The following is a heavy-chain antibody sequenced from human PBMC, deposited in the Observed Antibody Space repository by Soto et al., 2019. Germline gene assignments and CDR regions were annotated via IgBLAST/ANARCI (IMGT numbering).Heavy chain of an antibody. CDR3: AKIADPTNGKWYFDL. Sequence: EVQLLESGGDLVQPGGSLRLSCAASGFTFSSYAMSWVRQDPRKALGWVSTVDRSGSNTYYTDSVKGRCTISRDNSKNCLLLQRNSLTAEDTAVHYSAKIADPTNGKWYFDLWGRGTLITVSS. CDR2: VDRSGSNT. V-gene: IGHV3-23*01. CDR1: GFTFSSYA. J-gene: IGHJ2*01. D-gene: IGHD2-8*01.